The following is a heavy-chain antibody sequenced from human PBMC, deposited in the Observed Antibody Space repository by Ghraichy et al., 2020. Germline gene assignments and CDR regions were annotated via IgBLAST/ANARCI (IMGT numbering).Heavy chain of an antibody. CDR1: GDSVSSNRAA. J-gene: IGHJ2*01. D-gene: IGHD4-17*01. Sequence: SQTLSLTCVISGDSVSSNRAAWNWIRQSPSRGLEWLGRTYYRSKWYNDYTVSVKSRITINPDTSKNQFSLHLNSVTPEDTAVYYCARGWYGDFWYFDLWGRGTLVTVSS. CDR3: ARGWYGDFWYFDL. CDR2: TYYRSKWYN. V-gene: IGHV6-1*01.